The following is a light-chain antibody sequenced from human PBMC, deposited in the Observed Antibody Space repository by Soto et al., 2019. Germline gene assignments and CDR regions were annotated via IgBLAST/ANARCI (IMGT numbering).Light chain of an antibody. CDR2: GNS. Sequence: QSALTQPPSVSGAPGQRVTISCTGSSSNIGAGYDVHWYQQLPGTAPKLLTYGNSNRPSGVPDRFSGSKSGTSASLAITGLQAEDEADYYRQSYDSSLSGSYVFGTGTKVTVL. V-gene: IGLV1-40*01. CDR1: SSNIGAGYD. CDR3: QSYDSSLSGSYV. J-gene: IGLJ1*01.